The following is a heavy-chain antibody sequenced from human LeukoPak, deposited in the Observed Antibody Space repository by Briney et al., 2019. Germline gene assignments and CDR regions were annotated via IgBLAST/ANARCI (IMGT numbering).Heavy chain of an antibody. J-gene: IGHJ4*02. CDR1: GFTFSDYY. Sequence: GGSLRLSCAASGFTFSDYYMSWIRQAPGKGLEWVSYISSSSSTIYYADSVKGRFTISRDDAKNSLYLQMNSLRAEDTAVYYCARDRVWSGYHYFDYWGQGTLVTVSS. CDR3: ARDRVWSGYHYFDY. D-gene: IGHD3-3*01. V-gene: IGHV3-11*04. CDR2: ISSSSSTI.